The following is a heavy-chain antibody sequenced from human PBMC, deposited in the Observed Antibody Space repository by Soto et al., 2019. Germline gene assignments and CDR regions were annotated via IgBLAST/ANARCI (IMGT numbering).Heavy chain of an antibody. CDR2: IYWVDAK. CDR3: AHTNVTHWLGPHFDF. V-gene: IGHV2-5*02. CDR1: GISLSTTGGG. Sequence: QSTVKESGPTLVKATQSLTLTCTFFGISLSTTGGGVGWIRHPPVKELQWLAVIYWVDAKSYSPTLKSRLTRTNDTTKNQVAPTMTHTAPVHTVTYFSAHTNVTHWLGPHFDFCGQGTLVTVS. D-gene: IGHD6-19*01. J-gene: IGHJ4*01.